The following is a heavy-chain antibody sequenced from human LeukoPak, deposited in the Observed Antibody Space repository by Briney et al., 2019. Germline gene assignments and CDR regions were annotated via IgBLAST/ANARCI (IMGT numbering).Heavy chain of an antibody. D-gene: IGHD6-13*01. J-gene: IGHJ4*02. CDR3: ARDWTSSWYYYNMPYFDY. Sequence: GGSLRLSCVASRFTFSNYWMTWVRQAPGKGLERVANINKDGGEKYYMESVKGRFTISRDNAKNSLYLQMNSLRAEDTAVYYCARDWTSSWYYYNMPYFDYWGQGTLVTVSS. CDR2: INKDGGEK. V-gene: IGHV3-7*01. CDR1: RFTFSNYW.